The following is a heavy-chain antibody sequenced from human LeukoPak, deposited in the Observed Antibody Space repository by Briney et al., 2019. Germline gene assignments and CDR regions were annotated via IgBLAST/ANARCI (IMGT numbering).Heavy chain of an antibody. CDR1: GGSFSGYY. V-gene: IGHV4-34*01. J-gene: IGHJ3*02. CDR3: AREDDYVWGSYRYNDAFDI. Sequence: PSETLSLTCAVYGGSFSGYYWSWIRQPPGKGLEWIGEINHSGSTNYNPSLKSRVTISVDTSKNQFSLKLSSVTAADTAVYYCAREDDYVWGSYRYNDAFDIWGQGTMVTVSS. CDR2: INHSGST. D-gene: IGHD3-16*02.